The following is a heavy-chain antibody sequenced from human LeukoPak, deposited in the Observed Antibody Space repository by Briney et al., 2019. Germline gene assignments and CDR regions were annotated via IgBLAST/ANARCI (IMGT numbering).Heavy chain of an antibody. Sequence: ASVKVSCKASGYTFTSYGISWVRQAPGQGLEWMGWISAYNGNTNYAQKLQGRVTMTTDTSTSTAYMELRSLRSDDTAVYYCARVVCSGGSCFDAFDIWGQGTMVTVSS. J-gene: IGHJ3*02. V-gene: IGHV1-18*01. CDR3: ARVVCSGGSCFDAFDI. D-gene: IGHD2-15*01. CDR2: ISAYNGNT. CDR1: GYTFTSYG.